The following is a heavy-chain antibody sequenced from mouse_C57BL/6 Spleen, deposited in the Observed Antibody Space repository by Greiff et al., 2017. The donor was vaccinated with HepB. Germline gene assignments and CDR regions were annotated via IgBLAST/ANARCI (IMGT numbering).Heavy chain of an antibody. CDR2: FHPYNDDT. V-gene: IGHV1-47*01. Sequence: VQRVESGAELVKPGASVKMSCKASGYTFTTYPIEWMKQNHGKSLEWIGNFHPYNDDTKYNEKFKGKATLTVEKSSSTVYLELSRLTSDDSAVYYCAVAYGYDGNYAMDYWGQGTSVTVSS. J-gene: IGHJ4*01. CDR3: AVAYGYDGNYAMDY. CDR1: GYTFTTYP. D-gene: IGHD2-2*01.